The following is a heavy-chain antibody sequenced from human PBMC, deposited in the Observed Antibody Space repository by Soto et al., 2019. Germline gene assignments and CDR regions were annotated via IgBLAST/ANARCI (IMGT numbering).Heavy chain of an antibody. CDR3: ARVARSDKAHYYYYYYYMDV. D-gene: IGHD6-6*01. J-gene: IGHJ6*03. CDR2: ISAYNGNT. CDR1: GYTFTSYG. V-gene: IGHV1-18*01. Sequence: ASVKVSCKASGYTFTSYGISWVRQAPGQGLEWMGWISAYNGNTNYAQKLQGRVTMTTDTSTSTAYMELRSLRSDDTAVYYCARVARSDKAHYYYYYYYMDVWGKGTTVTVS.